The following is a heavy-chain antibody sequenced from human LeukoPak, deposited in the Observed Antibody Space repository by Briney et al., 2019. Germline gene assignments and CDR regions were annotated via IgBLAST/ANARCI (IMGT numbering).Heavy chain of an antibody. CDR3: ASSYYDFWSGHYYFDY. CDR2: IYYSGST. D-gene: IGHD3-3*01. V-gene: IGHV4-31*03. CDR1: GGSISSGGYS. Sequence: SQTLSLTCTVSGGSISSGGYSWSWIRQHPGKGLEWIGYIYYSGSTYYNPSLKSRVTISVDTSKNQFSLKLSSVTAADTAVYYCASSYYDFWSGHYYFDYWGQGTLVTVSS. J-gene: IGHJ4*02.